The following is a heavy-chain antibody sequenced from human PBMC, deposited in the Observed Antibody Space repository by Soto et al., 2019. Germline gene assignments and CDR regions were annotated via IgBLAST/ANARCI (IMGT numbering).Heavy chain of an antibody. CDR1: GCSISRYY. J-gene: IGHJ5*02. D-gene: IGHD1-1*01. CDR3: ARDLTISSTDGPLDP. V-gene: IGHV4-59*01. Sequence: SETLSLACPVSGCSISRYYWTWIRQPPGKGLEWIGNIHYTGSTNYNPSLKSRVTILLGTSTSQFSLKVSSVTAADTAVYYCARDLTISSTDGPLDPWGHGTLVTVSS. CDR2: IHYTGST.